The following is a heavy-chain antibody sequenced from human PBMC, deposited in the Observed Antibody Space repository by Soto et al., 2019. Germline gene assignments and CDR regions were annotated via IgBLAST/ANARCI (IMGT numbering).Heavy chain of an antibody. CDR1: GYAFTSSA. Sequence: DSVKHYCYPYGYAFTSSAICWVRQAPGQGLEWMGWISAYNGNTNYAQKFQGRVTMTTDTSTSTAYMELRSLRSDDTAVYYCARDIEAYCGGACYSVAFDIWG. CDR2: ISAYNGNT. J-gene: IGHJ3*02. V-gene: IGHV1-18*01. CDR3: ARDIEAYCGGACYSVAFDI. D-gene: IGHD2-21*02.